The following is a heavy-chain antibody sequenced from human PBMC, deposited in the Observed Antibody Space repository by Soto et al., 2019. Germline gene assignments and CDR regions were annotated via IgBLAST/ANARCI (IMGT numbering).Heavy chain of an antibody. Sequence: SVKVSCKASGFTFTSSAVQWVRQARGQRLEWIGWIVVGSGNTNYAQKFQERVTITRDMSTSTAYMELSSLRSEDTAVYYCAAVHSSSWSNGPYGMDVWGQGTTGTVS. V-gene: IGHV1-58*01. CDR2: IVVGSGNT. D-gene: IGHD6-13*01. CDR3: AAVHSSSWSNGPYGMDV. J-gene: IGHJ6*02. CDR1: GFTFTSSA.